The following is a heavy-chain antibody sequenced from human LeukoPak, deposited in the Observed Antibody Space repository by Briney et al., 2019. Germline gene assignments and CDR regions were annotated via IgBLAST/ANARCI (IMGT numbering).Heavy chain of an antibody. J-gene: IGHJ5*02. Sequence: SETLSLTCTVSGYSISSSSHEWGWIRQAPGKGLEWIASGFYSGSAFYNPSLKRPVPISVDTSKNQFSLKLSSVPAADTAVYYCARQSRPLGVVPGWGWFDPWGQGTLVTVSS. CDR3: ARQSRPLGVVPGWGWFDP. D-gene: IGHD3-3*01. V-gene: IGHV4-39*01. CDR2: GFYSGSA. CDR1: GYSISSSSHE.